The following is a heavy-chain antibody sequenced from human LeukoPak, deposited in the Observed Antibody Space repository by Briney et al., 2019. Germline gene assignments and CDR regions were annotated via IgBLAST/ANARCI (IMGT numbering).Heavy chain of an antibody. Sequence: GASVKVSCKASGYTFTSYDINWVRQATGQGLEWMGWMNPNSGNTGYAQKFQGRVTMTRNTSISTAYMELSSLRSEDTAVYYCARYARISKYYYYGMDVWGQGTTVTVSS. D-gene: IGHD2/OR15-2a*01. CDR1: GYTFTSYD. CDR3: ARYARISKYYYYGMDV. V-gene: IGHV1-8*01. CDR2: MNPNSGNT. J-gene: IGHJ6*02.